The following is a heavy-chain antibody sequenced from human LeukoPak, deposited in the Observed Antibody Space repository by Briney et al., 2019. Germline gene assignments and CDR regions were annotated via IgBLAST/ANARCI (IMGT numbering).Heavy chain of an antibody. CDR3: ARAGGVVVAASVWFDP. CDR1: GGTFSSYA. J-gene: IGHJ5*02. V-gene: IGHV1-69*05. Sequence: ASVKVSCKASGGTFSSYAISWGRQAPGQGLEWMGGIIPIFGTANYAQKFQGRVTITTDESTSTAYMELSSLRSEDTAVYYCARAGGVVVAASVWFDPWGQGTLVTVSS. CDR2: IIPIFGTA. D-gene: IGHD2-15*01.